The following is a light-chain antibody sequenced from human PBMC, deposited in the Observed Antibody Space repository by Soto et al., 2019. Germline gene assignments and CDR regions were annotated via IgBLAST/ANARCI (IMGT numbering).Light chain of an antibody. CDR3: QQYGSSPRT. Sequence: EIVLTQSPATLSLSPWERATLSCRASQSVSTVLAWYQQKPGQAPRLLIYGASSRATGIPDRFSGSGAGTDFTLTISRLEPEDFAVYYCQQYGSSPRTFGQGTKVDIK. CDR1: QSVSTV. J-gene: IGKJ1*01. V-gene: IGKV3-20*01. CDR2: GAS.